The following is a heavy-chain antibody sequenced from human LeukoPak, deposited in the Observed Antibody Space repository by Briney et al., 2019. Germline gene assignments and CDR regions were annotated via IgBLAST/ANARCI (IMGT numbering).Heavy chain of an antibody. V-gene: IGHV3-48*01. CDR3: ARGALLWPMDY. CDR1: GFTFSSYS. J-gene: IGHJ4*02. CDR2: ISSSSSTI. Sequence: HPGGSLRLSCAASGFTFSSYSMNWVRQAPGKGLEWVSYISSSSSTIYYADSVKGRFTISRDNAKNSLYLQMNSLRAEDTAVYYCARGALLWPMDYWGQGTLVTVSX. D-gene: IGHD3-10*01.